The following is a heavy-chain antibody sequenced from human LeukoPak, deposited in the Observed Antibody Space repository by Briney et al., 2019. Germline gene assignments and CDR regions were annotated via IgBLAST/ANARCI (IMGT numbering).Heavy chain of an antibody. CDR2: IWYDGSNK. Sequence: PGGSVRLSCAACGFTFSSYGMHWVRQAPGRGLEGVAVIWYDGSNKYYADSVKGRFTISRDNSKNTLYLQMNSLRAEDTAVYYCARDRVTIVRGVNYYFDYWGQGTLVTVSS. V-gene: IGHV3-33*08. CDR1: GFTFSSYG. CDR3: ARDRVTIVRGVNYYFDY. J-gene: IGHJ4*02. D-gene: IGHD3-10*01.